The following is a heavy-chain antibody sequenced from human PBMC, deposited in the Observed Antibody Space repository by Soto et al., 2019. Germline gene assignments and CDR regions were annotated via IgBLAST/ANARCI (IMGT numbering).Heavy chain of an antibody. CDR1: GFTFSSYA. D-gene: IGHD6-13*01. J-gene: IGHJ3*02. Sequence: PGGSLRLSCAASGFTFSSYAMSWVRQAPGKGLEWVSAISGSGGSTYYADSVKGRFTISRDNSKNTLYLQMNSLRAEDTAVYYCAKTKTNLRYSNSWYSAFDIWGQGTMVTVSS. V-gene: IGHV3-23*01. CDR2: ISGSGGST. CDR3: AKTKTNLRYSNSWYSAFDI.